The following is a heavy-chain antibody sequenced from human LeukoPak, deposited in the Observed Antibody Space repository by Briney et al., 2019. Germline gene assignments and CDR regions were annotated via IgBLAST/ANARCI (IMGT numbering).Heavy chain of an antibody. CDR3: TRDTSPTVRGVTSRY. V-gene: IGHV3-49*04. Sequence: GGSLRLSCTASGFTLGDYAMSWVRQAPGEGLEWVGFIRSKAYGGTTEYAASVKGRFSISRDDSKSIAYLQMNSLKTEDTAVYYCTRDTSPTVRGVTSRYWGQGTLVTVSS. CDR1: GFTLGDYA. D-gene: IGHD3-10*01. J-gene: IGHJ4*02. CDR2: IRSKAYGGTT.